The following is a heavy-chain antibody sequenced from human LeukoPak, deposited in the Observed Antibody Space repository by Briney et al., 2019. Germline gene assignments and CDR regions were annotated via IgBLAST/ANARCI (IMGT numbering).Heavy chain of an antibody. D-gene: IGHD3-10*01. Sequence: EASVKVSCTASGYTFTSYYVHWVRQAPGPGLEWMGMINPSGGSTTYSQKFQGRITMTRGTSMSTVYMELSSLRSEDTAVYYCARGPGTNIDYWGQGTLVTVSS. V-gene: IGHV1-46*01. CDR1: GYTFTSYY. J-gene: IGHJ4*02. CDR2: INPSGGST. CDR3: ARGPGTNIDY.